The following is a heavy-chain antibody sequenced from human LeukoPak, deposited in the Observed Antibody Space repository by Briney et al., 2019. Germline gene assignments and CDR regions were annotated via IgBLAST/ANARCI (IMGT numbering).Heavy chain of an antibody. D-gene: IGHD1-26*01. Sequence: ASVKVSCKASGYTFTDYYMHWVQQAPGKGLEWMGRVDPEDGETIYAEKFQGRVTITADTSTDTAYIELSSLRSEDTAVYYCATDPLSIVGATIDYWGQGTLVTVSS. CDR2: VDPEDGET. CDR1: GYTFTDYY. J-gene: IGHJ4*02. CDR3: ATDPLSIVGATIDY. V-gene: IGHV1-69-2*01.